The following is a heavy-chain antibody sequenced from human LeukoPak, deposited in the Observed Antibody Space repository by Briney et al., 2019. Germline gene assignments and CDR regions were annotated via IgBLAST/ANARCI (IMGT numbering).Heavy chain of an antibody. D-gene: IGHD3/OR15-3a*01. Sequence: GGSLRLSCAASGFTFSSYWMSWVRQAPGKGLEWVANIKQDGSEKYYVDSVKGRFTISRDNAQNSLYLQMNSLRVEDTAVYYCARGRRFLDWSDAFDIWGQGTMVTVSS. CDR2: IKQDGSEK. J-gene: IGHJ3*02. V-gene: IGHV3-7*01. CDR3: ARGRRFLDWSDAFDI. CDR1: GFTFSSYW.